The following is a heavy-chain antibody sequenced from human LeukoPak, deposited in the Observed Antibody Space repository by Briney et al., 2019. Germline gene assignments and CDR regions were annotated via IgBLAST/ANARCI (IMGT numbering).Heavy chain of an antibody. Sequence: SETLSLTCTVSGGSISSSSYYWSWIRQPPGKGLEWIGYIYYSGSTNYNPSLKSRVTISVDTSKNQFSLKLSSVTAADTAVYYCARVYGSGSYPYYYYYMDVWGKGTTVTISS. CDR2: IYYSGST. J-gene: IGHJ6*03. CDR1: GGSISSSSYY. CDR3: ARVYGSGSYPYYYYYMDV. V-gene: IGHV4-61*01. D-gene: IGHD3-10*01.